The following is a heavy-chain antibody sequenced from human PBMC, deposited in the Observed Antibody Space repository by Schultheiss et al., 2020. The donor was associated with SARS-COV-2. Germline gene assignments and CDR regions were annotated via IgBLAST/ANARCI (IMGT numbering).Heavy chain of an antibody. Sequence: SVKVSCKASGYTFTSYGISWVRQAPGQGLEWMGRIIPILGIANYAQKFQGRVTITADKSTSTAYMELSSLRSEDTAVYYCARAPYYYDSSGYYPDYWGQGTLVTVSS. CDR2: IIPILGIA. J-gene: IGHJ4*02. CDR3: ARAPYYYDSSGYYPDY. D-gene: IGHD3-22*01. CDR1: GYTFTSYG. V-gene: IGHV1-69*04.